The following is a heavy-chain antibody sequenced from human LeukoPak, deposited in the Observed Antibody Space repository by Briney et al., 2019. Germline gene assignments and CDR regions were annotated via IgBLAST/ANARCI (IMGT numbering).Heavy chain of an antibody. Sequence: SETLSLTWAVDGGSFPGYYASWIRQPPGKGLEWIGEINHSGSTNYNPSLKSRVIISVDTSKNQFSLKLSSVTAADTAVYYCASARELPSLDPTGDYWGQGTLVTVSS. J-gene: IGHJ4*02. CDR2: INHSGST. V-gene: IGHV4-34*01. CDR3: ASARELPSLDPTGDY. D-gene: IGHD5-24*01. CDR1: GGSFPGYY.